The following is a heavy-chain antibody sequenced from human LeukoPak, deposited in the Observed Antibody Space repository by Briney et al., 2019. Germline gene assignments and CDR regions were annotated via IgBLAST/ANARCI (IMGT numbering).Heavy chain of an antibody. D-gene: IGHD3-22*01. J-gene: IGHJ3*02. CDR2: ISGSGGST. CDR3: AKDYHYYDSSGYYPDAFDI. Sequence: SGGSLRLSCAASGFTFSSYAMSWVRQAPGKGLQWVSAISGSGGSTYYADSVKGRFTISRDNSKNTLYLQMNSLRAEDTAVYYCAKDYHYYDSSGYYPDAFDIWGQGTMVTVSS. V-gene: IGHV3-23*01. CDR1: GFTFSSYA.